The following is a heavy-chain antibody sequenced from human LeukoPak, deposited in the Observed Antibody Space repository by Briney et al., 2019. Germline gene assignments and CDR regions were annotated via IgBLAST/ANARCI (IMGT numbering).Heavy chain of an antibody. CDR1: GVSITSHY. D-gene: IGHD2-2*01. CDR2: ISSSGST. V-gene: IGHV4-59*11. J-gene: IGHJ3*02. CDR3: ARSPYCSSTSCYASAAVAFDI. Sequence: SETLSLTCTVSGVSITSHYWIWIRQSPEKGLEWIGDISSSGSTGYNPSLRGRVTISVDTSTNQFFLSLSSVTAADTAVYYCARSPYCSSTSCYASAAVAFDIWGQGTMVTVSS.